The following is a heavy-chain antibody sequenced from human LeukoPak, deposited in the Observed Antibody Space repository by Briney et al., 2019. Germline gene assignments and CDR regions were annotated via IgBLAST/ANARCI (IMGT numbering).Heavy chain of an antibody. CDR1: GGSISSYY. CDR2: IYYSGST. J-gene: IGHJ6*04. V-gene: IGHV4-59*01. CDR3: ASTFRGYCSSTSCPIFGLDV. D-gene: IGHD2-2*01. Sequence: SETLSLTCTVSGGSISSYYWSWIRQPPGKGLEWIGYIYYSGSTNYNPSLKSRVTISVDTSKNQFSLKLSSVTAADTAVCYCASTFRGYCSSTSCPIFGLDVWGKGTTVTVSS.